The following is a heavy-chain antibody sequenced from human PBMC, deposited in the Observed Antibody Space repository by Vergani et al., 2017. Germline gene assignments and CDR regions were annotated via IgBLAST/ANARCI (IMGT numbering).Heavy chain of an antibody. CDR2: ISGSGGST. D-gene: IGHD1-7*01. CDR3: AKPNKGTTGGVGAFDS. CDR1: GFTFSSYA. J-gene: IGHJ3*02. Sequence: EVQLLESGGGLVQPGGSLRLTCAASGFTFSSYAMSWVRQAPGKGLEWVAAISGSGGSTYYADSVKGRFTISRDNSKNTLYLQMNSLRAEDTAVYYCAKPNKGTTGGVGAFDSWSQGTMVTVSS. V-gene: IGHV3-23*01.